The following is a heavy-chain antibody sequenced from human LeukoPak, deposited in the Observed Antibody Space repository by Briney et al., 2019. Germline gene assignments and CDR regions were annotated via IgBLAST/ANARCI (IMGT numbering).Heavy chain of an antibody. J-gene: IGHJ4*02. Sequence: ASVKVSCKASGYTFTGYYMHWVRQATGQGLEWMGWMNPNSGNTGYAQKFQGRVTMTRNTSISTAYMELSSLRSEDTAVYYCARASAIRYLSDYWGQGTLVTVSS. CDR3: ARASAIRYLSDY. D-gene: IGHD2-2*02. CDR2: MNPNSGNT. CDR1: GYTFTGYY. V-gene: IGHV1-8*02.